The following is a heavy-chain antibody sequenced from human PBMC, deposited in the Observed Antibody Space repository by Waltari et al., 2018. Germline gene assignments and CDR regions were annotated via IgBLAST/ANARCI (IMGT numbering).Heavy chain of an antibody. CDR1: GGSFSGYY. CDR2: INHSGST. D-gene: IGHD7-27*01. Sequence: QVQLQQWGTGLLKPSETLSLTCAVYGGSFSGYYWSWIRKPPGKGLEWIGEINHSGSTNYNPSLKSRVTISVDTSKNQFSLKLSSVTAADTAVYYCAREGPNWGEANFDYWGQGTLVTVSS. J-gene: IGHJ4*02. CDR3: AREGPNWGEANFDY. V-gene: IGHV4-34*01.